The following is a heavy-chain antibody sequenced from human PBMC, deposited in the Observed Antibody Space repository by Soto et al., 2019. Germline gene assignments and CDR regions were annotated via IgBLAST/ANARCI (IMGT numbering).Heavy chain of an antibody. J-gene: IGHJ6*02. CDR1: GYTFTSYG. CDR2: ISAYNGKT. V-gene: IGHV1-18*01. CDR3: ASFYYYGSGRYYKTDYYYGMDV. Sequence: QVQLVQSGAEVKKPGASVKVSCKASGYTFTSYGFSWVRQAPGQGLEWMGWISAYNGKTNYAQKLQGRVTMPTYTSTSTAYMELRSLRSDDTAVYYCASFYYYGSGRYYKTDYYYGMDVWGQGTTVTVSS. D-gene: IGHD3-10*01.